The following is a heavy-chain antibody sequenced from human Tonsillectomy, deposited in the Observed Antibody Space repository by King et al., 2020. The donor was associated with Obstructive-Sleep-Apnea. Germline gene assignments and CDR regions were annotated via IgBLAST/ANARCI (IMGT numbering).Heavy chain of an antibody. CDR2: ISGSGSLM. CDR3: ARDRDPPSMIVMWGYFDY. D-gene: IGHD3-22*01. J-gene: IGHJ4*02. Sequence: VQLVESGGGLVKPGGSLRLSCAASGFTFSDYYMSWIRQAPGKGLEWVSYISGSGSLMYYADSVKGRFTISRDNAKNSLSLKMNSLGAEDTAVYYCARDRDPPSMIVMWGYFDYWGQGTLVTVSS. V-gene: IGHV3-11*01. CDR1: GFTFSDYY.